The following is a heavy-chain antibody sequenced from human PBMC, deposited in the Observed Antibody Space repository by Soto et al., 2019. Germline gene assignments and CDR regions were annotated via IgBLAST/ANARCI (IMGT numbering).Heavy chain of an antibody. J-gene: IGHJ4*02. CDR2: INHSGST. Sequence: QVQLQQWGAGLLKPSETLSLTCAVYGGSFSGYYWSWIRQPPGKGLEWIGEINHSGSTNYNPSLKRRVTISVDTSKNQFSLKLSSVTAADTAVYYCARRRDGYNHDYWGQGTLVTVSS. V-gene: IGHV4-34*01. CDR1: GGSFSGYY. D-gene: IGHD5-12*01. CDR3: ARRRDGYNHDY.